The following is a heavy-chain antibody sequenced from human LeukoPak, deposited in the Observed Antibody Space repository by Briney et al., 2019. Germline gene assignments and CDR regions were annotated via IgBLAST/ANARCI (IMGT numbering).Heavy chain of an antibody. CDR2: KNPNSGAT. CDR3: ARGLYGSGSCYY. CDR1: GYTFTSYD. D-gene: IGHD3-10*01. J-gene: IGHJ4*02. Sequence: ASVKVSCKASGYTFTSYDINWVRQATGQGLEWMGWKNPNSGATGYAQKFRGRVTMTRNTSISTAYMELSSLRSDDTAVYYCARGLYGSGSCYYWGQGTLVTVSS. V-gene: IGHV1-8*01.